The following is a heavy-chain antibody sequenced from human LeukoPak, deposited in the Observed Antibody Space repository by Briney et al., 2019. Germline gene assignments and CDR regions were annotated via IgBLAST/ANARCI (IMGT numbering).Heavy chain of an antibody. Sequence: GESLKISCKGSGYSFTSYWIGWVRQMPGKGLEWMGIIYPGDSNTRYSPSFQGQVTISADKSISTAYLQWSSLKASDTAMYYCARLPGLRLGELSLGAFDIWGQGTMVTVSS. CDR1: GYSFTSYW. CDR3: ARLPGLRLGELSLGAFDI. CDR2: IYPGDSNT. J-gene: IGHJ3*02. V-gene: IGHV5-51*01. D-gene: IGHD3-16*02.